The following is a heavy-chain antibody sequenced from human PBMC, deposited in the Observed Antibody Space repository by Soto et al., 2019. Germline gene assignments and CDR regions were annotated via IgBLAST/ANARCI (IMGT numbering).Heavy chain of an antibody. D-gene: IGHD1-1*01. J-gene: IGHJ6*02. CDR2: LYSGGDS. Sequence: PGGSLRLSCAASGLTVSTNLMSWVRQAPGKGLEWVSVLYSGGDSDYADSVKGRFTISRDDSKNTLYLQMNSLRAEDTAVYFCATDRRDWNSQTYGIDVSGQGTTVTVSS. CDR1: GLTVSTNL. V-gene: IGHV3-53*01. CDR3: ATDRRDWNSQTYGIDV.